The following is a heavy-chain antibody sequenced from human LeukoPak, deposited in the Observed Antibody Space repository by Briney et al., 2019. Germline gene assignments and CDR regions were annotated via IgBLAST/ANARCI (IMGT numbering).Heavy chain of an antibody. V-gene: IGHV4-61*02. Sequence: SETLSLTCTVSGGSISSGSYYWSWIRQPAGKGLEWIGRIYTSGSTNYNPSLKSRVTISVDTSKDQFSLKLSSVTAADTAVYYCARVKVVRGVDYYYYYYMDVWGKGTTVTISS. CDR3: ARVKVVRGVDYYYYYYMDV. J-gene: IGHJ6*03. CDR1: GGSISSGSYY. D-gene: IGHD3-10*01. CDR2: IYTSGST.